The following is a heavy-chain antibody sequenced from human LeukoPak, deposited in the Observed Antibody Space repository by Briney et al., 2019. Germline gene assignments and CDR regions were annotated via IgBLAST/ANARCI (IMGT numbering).Heavy chain of an antibody. CDR2: SGTAGTT. Sequence: GGSLRLSCAASGFTFTNYALSWVRQAPGKGLEWLSVSGTAGTTYYADSVKGRFTISKDYSKNTVYLQMNNLRVEDTAVYYCAKTFGEIFYRRNWFDPWGQGTLVTVSS. D-gene: IGHD3-10*01. CDR1: GFTFTNYA. J-gene: IGHJ5*02. CDR3: AKTFGEIFYRRNWFDP. V-gene: IGHV3-23*01.